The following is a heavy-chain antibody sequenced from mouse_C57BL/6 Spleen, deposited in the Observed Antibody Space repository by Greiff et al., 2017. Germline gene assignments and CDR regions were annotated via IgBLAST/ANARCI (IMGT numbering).Heavy chain of an antibody. J-gene: IGHJ4*01. D-gene: IGHD2-2*01. Sequence: EVKLVESEGGLVQPGSSMKLSCTASGFTFSDYYMAWVRQVPEKGLEWVANINYDGSSTYYLDSLKSRFIISRDNAKNILYLQMSSLKAEDTATDYCARDRGLGYDLLIDAMDYWGQGTSVTVSA. CDR1: GFTFSDYY. CDR2: INYDGSST. CDR3: ARDRGLGYDLLIDAMDY. V-gene: IGHV5-16*01.